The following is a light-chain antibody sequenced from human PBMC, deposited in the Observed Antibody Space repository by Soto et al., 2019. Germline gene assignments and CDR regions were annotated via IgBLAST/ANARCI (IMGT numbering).Light chain of an antibody. Sequence: QSALTQPASVSGSPGQSITISCTGTSRDIGTSNLVSWYQQYPGKAPKFMIYEVTKRPSGISYRFSGSKSGNTASLTISGLQPEDEADYYCYSFTGSYTSLFVFGTGTKLTVL. J-gene: IGLJ1*01. CDR3: YSFTGSYTSLFV. CDR1: SRDIGTSNL. V-gene: IGLV2-23*02. CDR2: EVT.